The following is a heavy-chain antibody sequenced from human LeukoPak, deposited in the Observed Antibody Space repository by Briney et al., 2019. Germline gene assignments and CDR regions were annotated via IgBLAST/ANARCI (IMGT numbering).Heavy chain of an antibody. CDR1: GGSISSYY. V-gene: IGHV4-59*01. CDR3: AREDPQTTVPEGMDV. D-gene: IGHD4-17*01. J-gene: IGHJ6*02. CDR2: IYYSGTT. Sequence: SETLSLTCTVSGGSISSYYWSWIRQPPGKGLEWFGYIYYSGTTNYNPSLKSRVTISVDTSKNQFSLQLRSVTAADTAVYYCAREDPQTTVPEGMDVWGQGTTVTVSS.